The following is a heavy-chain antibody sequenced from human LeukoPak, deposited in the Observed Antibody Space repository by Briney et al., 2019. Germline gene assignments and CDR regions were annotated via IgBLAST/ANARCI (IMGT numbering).Heavy chain of an antibody. D-gene: IGHD3-9*01. CDR3: ARVEYDILTGYLTPYYFDY. J-gene: IGHJ4*02. Sequence: GGSLRLPCAASGFTFSSYWMSWVRQAPGKGLEWVANIKQDGSEKYYVDSVKGRFTISRDNAKNSLYLQMNSLRAEDTAVYYCARVEYDILTGYLTPYYFDYWGQGTLVTVSS. CDR1: GFTFSSYW. CDR2: IKQDGSEK. V-gene: IGHV3-7*03.